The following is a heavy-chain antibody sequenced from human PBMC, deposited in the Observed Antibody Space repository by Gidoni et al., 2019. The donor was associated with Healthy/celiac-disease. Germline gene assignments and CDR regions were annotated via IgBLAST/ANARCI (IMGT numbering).Heavy chain of an antibody. CDR1: GFTFSSYS. Sequence: EVQLVESGGGLVKPGGSPRLSCAASGFTFSSYSMNWVRQAPGKGLEWVSSISSSSSYIYYADSVKGRFTISRDNAKNSLYLQMNSLRAEDTAVYYCARNGARLHFDYWGQGTLVTVSS. J-gene: IGHJ4*02. CDR2: ISSSSSYI. D-gene: IGHD2-8*01. CDR3: ARNGARLHFDY. V-gene: IGHV3-21*01.